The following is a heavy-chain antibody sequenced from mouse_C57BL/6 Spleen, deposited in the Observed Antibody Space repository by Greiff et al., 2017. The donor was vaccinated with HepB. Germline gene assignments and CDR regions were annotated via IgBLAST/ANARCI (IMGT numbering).Heavy chain of an antibody. D-gene: IGHD2-4*01. CDR3: ARRYDYPYFDY. CDR2: INPSTGGT. Sequence: EVQLQESGPELVKPGASVKISCKASGYSFTGYYMNWVKQSPEKSLEWIGEINPSTGGTTYNHKFKANATLTVDKSSSTAYMQLKSLTSEDSAVYYCARRYDYPYFDYWGQGTTLTVSS. V-gene: IGHV1-42*01. J-gene: IGHJ2*01. CDR1: GYSFTGYY.